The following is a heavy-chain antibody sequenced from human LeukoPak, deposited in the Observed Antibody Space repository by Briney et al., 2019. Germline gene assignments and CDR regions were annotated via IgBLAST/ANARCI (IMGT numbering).Heavy chain of an antibody. J-gene: IGHJ5*02. CDR3: ARAAQQLVPDGWFDP. Sequence: GGSLRLSCVASGFTFSSYAMHWVRQAPGKGLEWVAVISYDGSNKYYADSVKGRFTISRDNSKNTLYLQMNSLRAEDTAVYYCARAAQQLVPDGWFDPWGQGTLVTVSS. V-gene: IGHV3-30*04. CDR1: GFTFSSYA. CDR2: ISYDGSNK. D-gene: IGHD6-13*01.